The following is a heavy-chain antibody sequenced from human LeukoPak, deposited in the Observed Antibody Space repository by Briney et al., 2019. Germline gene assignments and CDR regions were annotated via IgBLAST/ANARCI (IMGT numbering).Heavy chain of an antibody. J-gene: IGHJ4*02. Sequence: GGTLRLSCAASGFTFSNYWMRWVRQAPGKGLVWLSHITSDGSTTTYADSVRGRFTTSRDNAKNTLYLQMNSLRAEATAVYHCVRDNYGVDYWGQGTLVTVSS. CDR1: GFTFSNYW. D-gene: IGHD4-11*01. V-gene: IGHV3-74*01. CDR3: VRDNYGVDY. CDR2: ITSDGSTT.